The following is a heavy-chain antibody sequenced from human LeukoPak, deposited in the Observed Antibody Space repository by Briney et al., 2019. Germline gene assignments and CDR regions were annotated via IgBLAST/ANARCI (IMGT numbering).Heavy chain of an antibody. CDR1: GVTISSGDYY. V-gene: IGHV4-30-4*01. J-gene: IGHJ3*02. CDR2: IYYSGST. Sequence: SETLSLTCTVSGVTISSGDYYWSWIRRPPGKGLEWIGYIYYSGSTYYNPSLKSRVTISVDTSKNQFSLKLSSVTAADTAVYYCARDFWGSSTTHGRNAFDIWGQGTMVIVSS. CDR3: ARDFWGSSTTHGRNAFDI. D-gene: IGHD7-27*01.